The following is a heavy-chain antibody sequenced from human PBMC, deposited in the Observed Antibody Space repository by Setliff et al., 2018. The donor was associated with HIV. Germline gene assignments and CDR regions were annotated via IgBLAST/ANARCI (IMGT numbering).Heavy chain of an antibody. CDR3: AHSSYPLLGVYQLLLDI. J-gene: IGHJ3*02. D-gene: IGHD2-2*01. Sequence: SGPTLVNPTQTLTLTCTFSGFSLTTYAVGVAWIRQPPGKAPEWLALIYGDDDKRYSPSLSNRLTITKDTSKNQVVLTMTNMDPVDTATYYCAHSSYPLLGVYQLLLDIWGQGTKVTVSS. CDR1: GFSLTTYAVG. V-gene: IGHV2-5*02. CDR2: IYGDDDK.